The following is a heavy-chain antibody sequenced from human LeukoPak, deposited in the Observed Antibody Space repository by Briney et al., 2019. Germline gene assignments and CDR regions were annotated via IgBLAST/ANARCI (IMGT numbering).Heavy chain of an antibody. CDR3: ARDRRDGYADY. CDR1: GYTFTSYY. Sequence: GASVKVPCKASGYTFTSYYMHWARQAPGQGLEWMGIINPSGGSTSYAQKFQGRVTMTRDTSTSTVYMELSSLRSEDTAVYYCARDRRDGYADYWGQGTLVTVPS. J-gene: IGHJ4*02. CDR2: INPSGGST. V-gene: IGHV1-46*01. D-gene: IGHD5-12*01.